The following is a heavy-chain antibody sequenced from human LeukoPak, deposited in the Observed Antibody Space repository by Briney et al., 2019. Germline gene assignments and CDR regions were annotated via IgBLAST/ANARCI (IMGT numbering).Heavy chain of an antibody. CDR2: ISSSSSTI. D-gene: IGHD2-2*02. CDR3: AKGYCSSTSCYTMDY. J-gene: IGHJ4*02. V-gene: IGHV3-48*01. Sequence: PGGSLRLSCAASGFTFSSYSMNWVRQAPGKGLEWVSYISSSSSTIYYADSVKGRFTISRDNAKNSLYLQMHSLRAEDTAVYYCAKGYCSSTSCYTMDYWGQGTLVTVSS. CDR1: GFTFSSYS.